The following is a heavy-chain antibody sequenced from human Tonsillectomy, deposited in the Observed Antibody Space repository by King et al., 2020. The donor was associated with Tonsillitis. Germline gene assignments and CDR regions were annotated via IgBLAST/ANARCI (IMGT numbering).Heavy chain of an antibody. Sequence: VQLVESGAEVKKPGASVKVSCKASGYTFTGYYMHWVRQAPGQGLEWMGWINPNSGGTNYAQKFQGRVTMTRDTSISTAYMELSRLRSDDTAVYYCATRSPAPGGGYYDFWSGYHGGGRGMDVWGQGTTVTVSS. CDR1: GYTFTGYY. CDR3: ATRSPAPGGGYYDFWSGYHGGGRGMDV. CDR2: INPNSGGT. D-gene: IGHD3-3*01. V-gene: IGHV1-2*02. J-gene: IGHJ6*02.